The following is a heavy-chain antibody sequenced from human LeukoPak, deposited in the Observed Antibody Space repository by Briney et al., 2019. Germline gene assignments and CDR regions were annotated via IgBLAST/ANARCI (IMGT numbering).Heavy chain of an antibody. CDR3: ASGSSSVGY. J-gene: IGHJ4*02. V-gene: IGHV3-11*01. CDR1: RFNFNDYY. D-gene: IGHD6-6*01. CDR2: ISSSANDK. Sequence: GGSLRLSCAASRFNFNDYYMSWIRQAPGKGLEWLSYISSSANDKYYADSVKGRSTISRDNAKNSLYLQMNSLRVEDTAVYYCASGSSSVGYWGQGTLVTVSS.